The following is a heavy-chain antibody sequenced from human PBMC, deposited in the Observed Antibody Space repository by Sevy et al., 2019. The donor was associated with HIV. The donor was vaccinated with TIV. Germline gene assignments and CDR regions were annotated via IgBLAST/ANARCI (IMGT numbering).Heavy chain of an antibody. Sequence: GGSLRRSCAASGFTFSNYEMNWVRQVPGKGLEWVSYISNSGSTMYYADSVKGRFTISRDNAKKSLYLQMNSLRVEDTAFYYCARNGGAYDKGFDPWGQGTLVTVSS. V-gene: IGHV3-48*03. J-gene: IGHJ5*02. CDR2: ISNSGSTM. CDR3: ARNGGAYDKGFDP. CDR1: GFTFSNYE. D-gene: IGHD3-22*01.